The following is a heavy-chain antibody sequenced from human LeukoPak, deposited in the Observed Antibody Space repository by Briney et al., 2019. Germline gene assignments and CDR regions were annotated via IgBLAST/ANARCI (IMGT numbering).Heavy chain of an antibody. CDR2: IVPILGIA. CDR1: GGTFSSYA. Sequence: SVKVSCKASGGTFSSYAISWVRQAPGQGLEWMGRIVPILGIANYAQKFQGRVTITADKSTSTAYMELSSLRSEDTAVYYCARAFGSGYYFDYWGQGTLVTVSS. V-gene: IGHV1-69*04. J-gene: IGHJ4*02. CDR3: ARAFGSGYYFDY. D-gene: IGHD3-16*01.